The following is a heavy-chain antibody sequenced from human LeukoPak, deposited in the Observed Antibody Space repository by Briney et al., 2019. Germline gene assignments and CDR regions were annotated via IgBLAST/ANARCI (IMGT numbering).Heavy chain of an antibody. CDR1: GFTFSSYA. CDR3: ARDSLPLRFLEWPGAFDI. J-gene: IGHJ3*02. D-gene: IGHD3-3*01. CDR2: ISYDGSNK. V-gene: IGHV3-30-3*01. Sequence: PGRSLRLSCAASGFTFSSYAMHWVRQAPGKGLEWVAVISYDGSNKYYADSVKGRFTISRDNSKNTLYLQMNSLRAEDTAVYYCARDSLPLRFLEWPGAFDIWGQGTMVTVS.